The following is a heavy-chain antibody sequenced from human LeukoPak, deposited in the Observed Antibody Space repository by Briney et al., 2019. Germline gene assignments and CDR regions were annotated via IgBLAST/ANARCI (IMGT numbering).Heavy chain of an antibody. D-gene: IGHD4-17*01. V-gene: IGHV3-74*01. CDR3: ARSLKATVTPGVDY. J-gene: IGHJ4*02. CDR2: INSDGSST. CDR1: GFTFSSYW. Sequence: PGGSLRLSCAASGFTFSSYWMHWVRQAPGKGLVWVSRINSDGSSTSYADSVKGRFTISRDNAKNTLYLQMNSLRADGTAVYYCARSLKATVTPGVDYWGQGTLVTVSS.